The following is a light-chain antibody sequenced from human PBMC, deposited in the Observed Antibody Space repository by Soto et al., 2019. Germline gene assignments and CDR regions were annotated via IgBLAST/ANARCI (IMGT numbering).Light chain of an antibody. CDR2: DAS. Sequence: DIQMTQSASSLSAFVGDRVTITCQASQDIRKYLNWYQQKPGKAPKLLIYDASNLETGVPSRFSGSGSGTDFTLTISSLQPEDIATYYCKQYDNLPNTFGQGTKLEI. J-gene: IGKJ2*01. CDR3: KQYDNLPNT. CDR1: QDIRKY. V-gene: IGKV1-33*01.